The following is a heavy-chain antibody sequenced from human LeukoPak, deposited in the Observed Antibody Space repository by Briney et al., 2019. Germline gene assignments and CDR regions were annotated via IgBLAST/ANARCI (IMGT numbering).Heavy chain of an antibody. CDR1: GYTFTSYG. CDR3: ARLNDYGGNSDAFDI. V-gene: IGHV1-18*01. CDR2: ISAYNGNT. D-gene: IGHD4-23*01. J-gene: IGHJ3*02. Sequence: ASVKVSCKASGYTFTSYGISWVRQAPGQGLEWMGWISAYNGNTNYAQKLQGRVTMTTDTSTSTAYMELRSLRSDDTAVYYCARLNDYGGNSDAFDIWGQGTMVTVSS.